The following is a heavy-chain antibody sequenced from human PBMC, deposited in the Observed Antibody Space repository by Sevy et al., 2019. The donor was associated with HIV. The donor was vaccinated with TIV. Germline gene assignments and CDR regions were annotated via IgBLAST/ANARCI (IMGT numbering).Heavy chain of an antibody. Sequence: GGSLRLSCAASGFSFSSYGMHWVRQAPGKGLEWMSYIQYDGSNKDYADSVKGRFTISRDNTKNTLYLQMNSVRVEDTAVFNWVKEGGGEGGDHWGQGTLVTVSS. D-gene: IGHD2-21*01. J-gene: IGHJ4*02. CDR3: VKEGGGEGGDH. V-gene: IGHV3-30*02. CDR1: GFSFSSYG. CDR2: IQYDGSNK.